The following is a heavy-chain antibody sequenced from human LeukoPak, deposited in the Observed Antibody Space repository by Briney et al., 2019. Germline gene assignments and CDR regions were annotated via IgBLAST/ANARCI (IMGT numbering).Heavy chain of an antibody. V-gene: IGHV3-30*18. Sequence: PGGSLRLSCAASGFTFSSYGMHWVRQAPGKGLEWVAVISYDGSNKYYADSVKGRFTISRDNSKNTLYLQMSSLRAEDTAVYYCAKDRGYCSGGSCYLGYYYGMDVWGKGTTVTVSS. D-gene: IGHD2-15*01. CDR1: GFTFSSYG. CDR2: ISYDGSNK. CDR3: AKDRGYCSGGSCYLGYYYGMDV. J-gene: IGHJ6*04.